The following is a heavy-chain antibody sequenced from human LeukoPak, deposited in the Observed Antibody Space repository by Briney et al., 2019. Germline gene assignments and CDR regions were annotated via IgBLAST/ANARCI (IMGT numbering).Heavy chain of an antibody. CDR2: VYLGGRP. Sequence: PSETLSLTCTVSGDSMTIYYWTWVRQPAGQGLEWIGRVYLGGRPNNNPALKSRVTMSLDTSKNQFSLKLATVTAADTAIYYCARDNPARDYYYGMDVWGQGTTVTVSS. V-gene: IGHV4-4*07. CDR3: ARDNPARDYYYGMDV. J-gene: IGHJ6*02. CDR1: GDSMTIYY.